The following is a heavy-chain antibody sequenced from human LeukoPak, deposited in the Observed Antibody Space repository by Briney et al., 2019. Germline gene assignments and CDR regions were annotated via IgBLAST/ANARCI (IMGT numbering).Heavy chain of an antibody. CDR1: GYTLTDLS. CDR2: FDPEDGET. D-gene: IGHD3-10*01. V-gene: IGHV1-24*01. Sequence: GASVKVSCKVSGYTLTDLSMHWVRQAPGKGLEWMGGFDPEDGETIYAQKFQGRVTMTEDASTDIAYIELSSLRSEDTAVYYCATVVRGVISWFDPWGQGTLVTASS. J-gene: IGHJ5*02. CDR3: ATVVRGVISWFDP.